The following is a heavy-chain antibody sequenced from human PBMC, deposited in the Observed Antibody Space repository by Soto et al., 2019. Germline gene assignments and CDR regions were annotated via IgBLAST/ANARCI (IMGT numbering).Heavy chain of an antibody. CDR1: GYSFTSYV. CDR2: INAGNGNT. Sequence: ALVKLSCKASGYSFTSYVMHWVSQAPGQRLEWMGWINAGNGNTKYSQKSQGRVTITRDTSASTAYMELSSLRSEDTAVYYCARRWGIYSYLLMDVWGQGTTVTVSS. CDR3: ARRWGIYSYLLMDV. D-gene: IGHD5-18*01. V-gene: IGHV1-3*01. J-gene: IGHJ6*02.